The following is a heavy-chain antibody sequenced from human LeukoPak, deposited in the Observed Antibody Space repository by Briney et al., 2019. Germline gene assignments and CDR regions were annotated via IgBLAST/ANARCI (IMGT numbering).Heavy chain of an antibody. CDR1: GYTFTGYY. CDR2: INPNSGGT. D-gene: IGHD3-22*01. CDR3: ARGPFDGYYDSSGYFDY. J-gene: IGHJ4*02. Sequence: ASVKVSCKASGYTFTGYYMHWVRQAPGQGLEWMGWINPNSGGTNYAQKFQGRVTMTRDTSISTAYMELSRLRSDDTAVYYCARGPFDGYYDSSGYFDYWAREPWSPSPQ. V-gene: IGHV1-2*02.